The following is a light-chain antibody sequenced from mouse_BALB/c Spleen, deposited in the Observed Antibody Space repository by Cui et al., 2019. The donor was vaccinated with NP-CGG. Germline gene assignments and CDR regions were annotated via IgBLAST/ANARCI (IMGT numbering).Light chain of an antibody. CDR2: NAN. J-gene: IGKJ2*01. CDR3: KQAYDVYT. V-gene: IGKV12-38*01. CDR1: DNNYYS. Sequence: DIQMTPSPASQAASVGETVTITCRASDNNYYSLTWDQQKQGKSPQLQIYNANSLEDGVPSRFSGSGSGTQYSMKINSMQPEDTATYFCKQAYDVYTFGGGTKLEIK.